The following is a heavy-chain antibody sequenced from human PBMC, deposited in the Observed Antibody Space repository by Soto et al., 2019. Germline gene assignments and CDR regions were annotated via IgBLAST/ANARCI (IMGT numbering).Heavy chain of an antibody. V-gene: IGHV4-59*01. CDR3: ARVGGVAARTFDY. CDR1: GGSISPFY. CDR2: LYYSGNT. J-gene: IGHJ4*02. Sequence: SETLSLTCTVSGGSISPFYWSWVRQPPGKGLEWIGYLYYSGNTNYNPSLKSRVTISVDASKNQVSLRLASVTAADTAVYYCARVGGVAARTFDYWGQGTVVTVSS. D-gene: IGHD2-15*01.